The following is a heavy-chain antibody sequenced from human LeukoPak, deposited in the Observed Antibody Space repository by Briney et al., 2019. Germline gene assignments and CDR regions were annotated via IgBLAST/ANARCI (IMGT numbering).Heavy chain of an antibody. CDR3: ARGGWELLFAEHFQH. Sequence: ASVKVSCKASGYTFTSYVISWVRQAPGQELECMGWISAYNGNTNYAQKLQGRVTMTTDTSTSTAYMELRSLRSDDTAVYYCARGGWELLFAEHFQHWGQGTLVTVSS. D-gene: IGHD1-26*01. J-gene: IGHJ1*01. CDR2: ISAYNGNT. CDR1: GYTFTSYV. V-gene: IGHV1-18*01.